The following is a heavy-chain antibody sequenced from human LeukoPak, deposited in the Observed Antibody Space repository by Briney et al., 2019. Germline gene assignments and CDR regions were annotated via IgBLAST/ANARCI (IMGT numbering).Heavy chain of an antibody. CDR3: ARDGRARGGYYFDY. CDR1: GFTVSSNY. V-gene: IGHV3-53*01. CDR2: IYSGGST. Sequence: PGGSLRLSCAVSGFTVSSNYMSWVRQAPGKELEWVSVIYSGGSTYYADSVKGRFTISRDNSKNTLYLQMNSLRAEDTAVYYCARDGRARGGYYFDYWGQGTLVTVSS. D-gene: IGHD3-10*01. J-gene: IGHJ4*02.